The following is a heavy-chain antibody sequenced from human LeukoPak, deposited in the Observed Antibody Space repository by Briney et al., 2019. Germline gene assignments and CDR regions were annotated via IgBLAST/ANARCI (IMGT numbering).Heavy chain of an antibody. D-gene: IGHD2-15*01. J-gene: IGHJ4*02. CDR3: AREIVRCSGGSCYFRSFDY. V-gene: IGHV3-30-3*01. Sequence: PGGSLRLSCAASGFTFSSYAMHWVRQAPGKGLEWVAVISYDGSNKYYADSVKGRFTISRDNSKNTLYLQMNSLRAEDTAVYYCAREIVRCSGGSCYFRSFDYWGQGTLVTVSS. CDR1: GFTFSSYA. CDR2: ISYDGSNK.